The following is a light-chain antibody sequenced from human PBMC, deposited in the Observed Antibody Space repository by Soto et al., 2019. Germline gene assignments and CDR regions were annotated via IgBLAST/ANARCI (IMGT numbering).Light chain of an antibody. V-gene: IGKV3-15*01. Sequence: EIVMNHSAAAVSLSPGESATLSCRASQSVSSDLAWYQQKPGQAPRLLIYYTSTRATGFPARFSGGGSGTEFTLTISSLQSEESAFYYCQQYNNWPITFGQGTRLEIK. J-gene: IGKJ5*01. CDR3: QQYNNWPIT. CDR1: QSVSSD. CDR2: YTS.